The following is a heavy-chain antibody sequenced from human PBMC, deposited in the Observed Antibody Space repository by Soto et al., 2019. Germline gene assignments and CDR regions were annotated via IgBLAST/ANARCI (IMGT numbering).Heavy chain of an antibody. D-gene: IGHD6-19*01. CDR2: IYPGDSDT. V-gene: IGHV5-51*01. CDR3: ARRQIAVAGTRAFDI. Sequence: PGESLKISCKGSGYSFTSYWIGCVRQMPGKGLEWMGIIYPGDSDTRYSPSFQGQVTISADKSISTAYLQWSSLKASDTAMYYCARRQIAVAGTRAFDIWGQGTMVTVSS. CDR1: GYSFTSYW. J-gene: IGHJ3*02.